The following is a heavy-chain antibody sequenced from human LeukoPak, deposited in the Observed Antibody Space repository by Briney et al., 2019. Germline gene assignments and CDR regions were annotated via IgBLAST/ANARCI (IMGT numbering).Heavy chain of an antibody. D-gene: IGHD5-12*01. CDR2: INHSGST. CDR1: GGSFSGYY. J-gene: IGHJ4*02. V-gene: IGHV4-34*01. Sequence: SETLSLTCAVYGGSFSGYYWSWIRQPPGKGLEWIGEINHSGSTNYNPSLKTRVTISLDTSKNQFSLKLSSVTAADTAVYYCARGLDIVATKSFDYWGQGTLVTVSS. CDR3: ARGLDIVATKSFDY.